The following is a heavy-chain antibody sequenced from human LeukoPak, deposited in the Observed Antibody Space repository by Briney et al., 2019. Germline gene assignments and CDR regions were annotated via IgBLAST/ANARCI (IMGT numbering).Heavy chain of an antibody. CDR3: ATTTIRLGY. CDR1: GGSISSTNYY. CDR2: IYYSGRT. J-gene: IGHJ4*02. D-gene: IGHD1-26*01. Sequence: SETLSLTCIVSGGSISSTNYYWGWIRQPPGKGLECIGSIYYSGRTYYKPSLKSRVTISVDTSKNQFSLKLSSVTAADTAVYYCATTTIRLGYWGQGTLVTVSS. V-gene: IGHV4-39*07.